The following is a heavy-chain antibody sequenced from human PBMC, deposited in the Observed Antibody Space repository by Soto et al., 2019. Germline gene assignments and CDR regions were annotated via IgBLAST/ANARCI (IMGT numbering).Heavy chain of an antibody. CDR1: GYTFTSYG. CDR2: ISAYNGNT. D-gene: IGHD3-10*01. Sequence: QVQLVQSGAEVKKPGASVKVSCKASGYTFTSYGISWVRQAPGQGLEWMGWISAYNGNTNYAQKLQGRVTMTTDTSTSTAYMELRSLRSDDTAVYYCARGGRYYGSGSYYPSYYYGMDVWGQGTTVTVSS. V-gene: IGHV1-18*01. CDR3: ARGGRYYGSGSYYPSYYYGMDV. J-gene: IGHJ6*02.